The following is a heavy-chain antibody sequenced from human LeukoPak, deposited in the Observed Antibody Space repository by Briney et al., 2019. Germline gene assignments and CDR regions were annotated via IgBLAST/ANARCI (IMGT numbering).Heavy chain of an antibody. CDR1: GYAFTGYY. CDR2: INPNSGGT. Sequence: ASVKVSCKASGYAFTGYYMHWVRQAPGQGLEWMGWINPNSGGTNYAQKFQGRVTMTRDTSISTAYMELSRLRSDDTAVYYCASAAVAGIIVFDYWGQGTLVTVSS. V-gene: IGHV1-2*02. J-gene: IGHJ4*02. D-gene: IGHD6-19*01. CDR3: ASAAVAGIIVFDY.